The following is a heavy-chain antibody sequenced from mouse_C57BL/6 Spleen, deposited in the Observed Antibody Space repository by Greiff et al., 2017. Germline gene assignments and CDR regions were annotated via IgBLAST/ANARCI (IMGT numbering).Heavy chain of an antibody. CDR1: GYTFTDYE. Sequence: QVQLKESGAELVRPGASVTLSCKASGYTFTDYEMHWVKQKPVHGLEWIGAIDPETGGTAYNQKFKGKAILTADKSSSTAYMELRSLTSEDSAVYYCTRGNYSIPMDYWGQGTSVTVSS. J-gene: IGHJ4*01. D-gene: IGHD2-5*01. V-gene: IGHV1-15*01. CDR3: TRGNYSIPMDY. CDR2: IDPETGGT.